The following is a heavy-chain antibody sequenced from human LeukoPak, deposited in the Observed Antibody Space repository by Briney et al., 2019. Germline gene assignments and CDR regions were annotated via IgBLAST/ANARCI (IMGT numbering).Heavy chain of an antibody. J-gene: IGHJ4*02. CDR1: GGSISSGSYY. CDR2: IYTSGST. Sequence: PSQTLSLTCTVSGGSISSGSYYSSWIRQPAGKGLEWIGRIYTSGSTNYNPSLKSRVTISVDASKNQFSLKLSSVTAADTAVYYCARDLPQWSPYFDYWGQGTLVTVSS. CDR3: ARDLPQWSPYFDY. D-gene: IGHD6-19*01. V-gene: IGHV4-61*02.